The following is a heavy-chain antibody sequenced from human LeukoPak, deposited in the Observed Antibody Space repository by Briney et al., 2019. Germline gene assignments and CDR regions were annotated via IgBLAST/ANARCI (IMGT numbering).Heavy chain of an antibody. D-gene: IGHD1-14*01. CDR1: GFTFSSHL. Sequence: GGSLRLSCAASGFTFSSHLMHWVRQAQGPGLVWVSSVKIDGTATNYADSAKGRFTISRDNAKNTLYLQPHSLRVEAAAVYYCVRKYATGYWGQGTLVTVSS. V-gene: IGHV3-74*01. CDR3: VRKYATGY. J-gene: IGHJ4*02. CDR2: VKIDGTAT.